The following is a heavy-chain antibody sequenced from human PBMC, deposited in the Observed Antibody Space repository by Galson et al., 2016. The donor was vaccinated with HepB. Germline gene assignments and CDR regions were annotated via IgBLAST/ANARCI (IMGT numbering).Heavy chain of an antibody. CDR3: VRGNPLSDY. D-gene: IGHD1-14*01. J-gene: IGHJ4*02. Sequence: SLRLSCAASGFTFSAYDMHWVRQAPGKGLEWVAVTKYDGSDKYYADSVKGRFTISRDNAKNTMFLQMNTLRAEDTAVYYCVRGNPLSDYWGQRTLVTVSS. CDR2: TKYDGSDK. CDR1: GFTFSAYD. V-gene: IGHV3-33*01.